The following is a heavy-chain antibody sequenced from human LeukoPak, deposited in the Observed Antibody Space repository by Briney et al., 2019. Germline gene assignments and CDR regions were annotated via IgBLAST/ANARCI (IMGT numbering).Heavy chain of an antibody. V-gene: IGHV1-2*04. CDR3: ARDMSYYGSGRSGTGAFDI. D-gene: IGHD3-10*01. Sequence: ASVKVSCKASGYTFTGSYMHWVRQAPGQGLEWTGWIDPNNGGTNYAQKFQGWVTMTRDTSISTAYMELSRLRSDDTAVYYCARDMSYYGSGRSGTGAFDIWGQGTMVTVSS. CDR2: IDPNNGGT. J-gene: IGHJ3*02. CDR1: GYTFTGSY.